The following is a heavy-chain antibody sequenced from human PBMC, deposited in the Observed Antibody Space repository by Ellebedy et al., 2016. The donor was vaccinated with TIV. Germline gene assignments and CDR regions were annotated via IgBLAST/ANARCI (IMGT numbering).Heavy chain of an antibody. Sequence: GGSLRLSXAASGFTFSSYWMYWVRQAPGKGPEWVSRIKSDGSTTTYADSVKGRFTVSRDNAKNTLYLEMTSLRVDDTAVYHCAFLTYYHEGRGVWGQGTTVTVSS. CDR1: GFTFSSYW. CDR2: IKSDGSTT. J-gene: IGHJ6*02. CDR3: AFLTYYHEGRGV. D-gene: IGHD3-3*02. V-gene: IGHV3-74*03.